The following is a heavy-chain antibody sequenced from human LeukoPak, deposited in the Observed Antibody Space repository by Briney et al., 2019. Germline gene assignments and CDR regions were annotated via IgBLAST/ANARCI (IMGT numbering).Heavy chain of an antibody. J-gene: IGHJ4*02. V-gene: IGHV3-74*01. CDR1: GCIFSSYW. D-gene: IGHD1-1*01. CDR2: INSDGSTT. Sequence: GGSVTLSCLSSGCIFSSYWMHWVRQPAGKGLVWVARINSDGSTTNYADSVKGRFPISRENAKNTLYLQMNSLRADDAAVYYCARSRLLDDFDYWGQGTLVTVSS. CDR3: ARSRLLDDFDY.